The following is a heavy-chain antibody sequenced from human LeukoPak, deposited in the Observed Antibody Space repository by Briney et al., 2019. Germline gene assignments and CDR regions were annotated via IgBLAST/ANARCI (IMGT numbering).Heavy chain of an antibody. CDR3: ARSSAAEGPTRNWFGP. V-gene: IGHV4-39*01. D-gene: IGHD6-13*01. J-gene: IGHJ5*02. CDR1: GGSISSSSNY. Sequence: SETLSLTCSVSGGSISSSSNYWGWIRQPPGKGLEWIGSIYYSGDTYYNPSLRSRVIISVDTSKNQFSLKLTSVTAADTAVYYCARSSAAEGPTRNWFGPWGQGTLVTVPS. CDR2: IYYSGDT.